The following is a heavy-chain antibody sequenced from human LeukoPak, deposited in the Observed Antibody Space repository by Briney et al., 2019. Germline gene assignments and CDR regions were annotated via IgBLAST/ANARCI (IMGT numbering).Heavy chain of an antibody. D-gene: IGHD4-23*01. Sequence: PGGSLRLSCAASGFTFSSYAMHWVRQAPGKGLQWVAFIQYDGSNTYYTDSVEGRFTISRDNSKNMLYLQMNSLKVEDTALYYCARDYRATVVTAGPDYWGQGTLVTVSS. CDR3: ARDYRATVVTAGPDY. J-gene: IGHJ4*02. CDR1: GFTFSSYA. V-gene: IGHV3-30*02. CDR2: IQYDGSNT.